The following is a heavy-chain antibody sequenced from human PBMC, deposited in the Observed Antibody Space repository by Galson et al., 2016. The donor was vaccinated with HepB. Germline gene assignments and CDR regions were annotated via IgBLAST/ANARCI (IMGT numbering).Heavy chain of an antibody. V-gene: IGHV2-5*02. Sequence: PALVKPTQTLTLTCTFSGFSLRNNGEAVAWIRQPPGRALEWLALIFWDDSTSYRPSLQNRVTITKDSSKNQVVFRMTNVDPVDTGTYYCARQSYTSGFMIFGVPPAWFHHWGQGALVTVSS. CDR1: GFSLRNNGEA. J-gene: IGHJ5*02. CDR3: ARQSYTSGFMIFGVPPAWFHH. D-gene: IGHD3-3*01. CDR2: IFWDDST.